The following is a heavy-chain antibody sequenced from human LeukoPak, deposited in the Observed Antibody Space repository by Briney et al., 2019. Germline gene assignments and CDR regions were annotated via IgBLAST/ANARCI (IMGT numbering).Heavy chain of an antibody. CDR2: IIPILGIA. CDR3: ATLPGYCSGGSCHFDY. D-gene: IGHD2-15*01. CDR1: GGTFSSYA. Sequence: SVKVSCKASGGTFSSYAISWVRQAPGQGLEWMGRIIPILGIANYAQKFQGRVTITADTSTDTAYMELSSLRSEDTAVYYCATLPGYCSGGSCHFDYWGQGTLVTVSS. V-gene: IGHV1-69*04. J-gene: IGHJ4*02.